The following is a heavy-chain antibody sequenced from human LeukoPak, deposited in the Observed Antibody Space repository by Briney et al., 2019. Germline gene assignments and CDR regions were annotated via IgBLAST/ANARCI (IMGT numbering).Heavy chain of an antibody. CDR2: IYHSGST. D-gene: IGHD1/OR15-1a*01. CDR3: ASGTIGENSSPPLDY. Sequence: SETLSLTCTVSGHSISSGYFWGWIRQPPGQGLEWIGSIYHSGSTNYNPSLKSRVTMSVDTSKNQFSLKLSSVTAADTAVYYCASGTIGENSSPPLDYWGQGTLVTVSS. CDR1: GHSISSGYF. J-gene: IGHJ4*02. V-gene: IGHV4-38-2*02.